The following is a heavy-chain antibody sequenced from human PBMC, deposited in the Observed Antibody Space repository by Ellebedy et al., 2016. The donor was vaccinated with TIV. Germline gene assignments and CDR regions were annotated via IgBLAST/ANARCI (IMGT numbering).Heavy chain of an antibody. CDR1: GGTFSSYG. CDR2: FIPIFGAV. Sequence: SVKVSXXASGGTFSSYGVNWVRQAPGQGLEWMGGFIPIFGAVNYAQRFQGRVTITADKSTTTSYMELSSLRSEDTAVYFCARGGSHSSSYSDFWGQGTLVTVSS. J-gene: IGHJ4*02. CDR3: ARGGSHSSSYSDF. D-gene: IGHD3-22*01. V-gene: IGHV1-69*06.